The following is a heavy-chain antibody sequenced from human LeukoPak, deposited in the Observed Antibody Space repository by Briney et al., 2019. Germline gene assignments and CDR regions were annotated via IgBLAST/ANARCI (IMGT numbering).Heavy chain of an antibody. CDR1: GFTFSDYY. CDR3: TSLSSGSYRGGFDH. J-gene: IGHJ4*02. CDR2: IRNKFFNYAT. Sequence: GSLRLSCAASGFTFSDYYMSWIRQAPGKGLEWVGRIRNKFFNYATAYSVSVNGRFTISRDDAENTTDLQMNSLKTEDTAVYYCTSLSSGSYRGGFDHWGQGILVTVSS. D-gene: IGHD1-26*01. V-gene: IGHV3-73*01.